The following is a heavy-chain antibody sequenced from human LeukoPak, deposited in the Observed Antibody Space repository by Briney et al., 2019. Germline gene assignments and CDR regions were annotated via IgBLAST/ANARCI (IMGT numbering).Heavy chain of an antibody. CDR1: GFTFSSYG. CDR2: IRYDGSNK. CDR3: ARMYYSSSRYYYYYMDV. V-gene: IGHV3-30*02. J-gene: IGHJ6*03. Sequence: PGGSLRLSCAASGFTFSSYGMHWVRQAPGKGLEWVAFIRYDGSNKYYADSVKGRFTISRDNAKNSLYLQMNSLRAEDTAVYYCARMYYSSSRYYYYYMDVWGKGTTVTVSS. D-gene: IGHD6-13*01.